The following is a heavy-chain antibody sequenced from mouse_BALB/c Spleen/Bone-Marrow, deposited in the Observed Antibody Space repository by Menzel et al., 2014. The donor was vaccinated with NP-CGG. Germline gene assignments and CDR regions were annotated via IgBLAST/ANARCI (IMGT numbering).Heavy chain of an antibody. CDR2: IWAGGST. D-gene: IGHD6-1*01. V-gene: IGHV2-9*02. J-gene: IGHJ4*01. CDR1: GFSLTNYG. Sequence: QVQLQQSGPGLVSPSQRLSITCTVSGFSLTNYGVYWVRQPPGKGLEWLGVIWAGGSTNYNSALMSRLSISKDNSKSQVFLKMNSLQTDDTAMYYCARPTPRYYAMDYWGQGTSVTVSS. CDR3: ARPTPRYYAMDY.